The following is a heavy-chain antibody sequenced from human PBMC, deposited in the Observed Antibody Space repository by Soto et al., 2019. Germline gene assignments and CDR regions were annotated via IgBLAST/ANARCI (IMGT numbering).Heavy chain of an antibody. CDR2: ISYDGSNK. Sequence: PGGSLRLSCAASGFTFSSYAMHWVRQAPGKELEWVAVISYDGSNKYYADSVKGRFTISRDNSKNTLYLQMNSLRAEDTAVYYCARERSGYYGYWGQGTLVTVSS. J-gene: IGHJ4*02. CDR1: GFTFSSYA. V-gene: IGHV3-30-3*01. D-gene: IGHD3-22*01. CDR3: ARERSGYYGY.